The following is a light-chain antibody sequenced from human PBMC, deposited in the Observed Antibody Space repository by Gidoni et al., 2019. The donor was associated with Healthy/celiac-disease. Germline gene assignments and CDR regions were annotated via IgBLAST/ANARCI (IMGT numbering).Light chain of an antibody. CDR1: QSVSSSY. CDR2: GAS. V-gene: IGKV3-20*01. Sequence: EVVFTQSPGTLSLSPGERATLSCRASQSVSSSYLAWYQQKPGQAHRLLIYGASSRATGIPDRFSGSGSGTDFTLTISILEPEDFAVYYCQQYGSSRLTFGGGTKVEIK. J-gene: IGKJ4*01. CDR3: QQYGSSRLT.